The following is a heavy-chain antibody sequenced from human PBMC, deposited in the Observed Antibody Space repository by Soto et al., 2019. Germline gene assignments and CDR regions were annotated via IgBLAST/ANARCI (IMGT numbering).Heavy chain of an antibody. J-gene: IGHJ5*02. CDR1: VYAFTRYC. Sequence: SVKVCCQACVYAFTRYCMHLVRQAPGQGLEWMGIINPSGGSTSYAQKFQCRVTMTRDTSTSTVYMELSSLRSEDKAVYYCARARDWFGAWGQGTLVTVSS. CDR3: ARARDWFGA. V-gene: IGHV1-46*01. CDR2: INPSGGST.